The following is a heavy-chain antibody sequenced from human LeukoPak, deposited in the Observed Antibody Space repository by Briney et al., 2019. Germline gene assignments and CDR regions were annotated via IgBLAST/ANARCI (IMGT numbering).Heavy chain of an antibody. Sequence: GGSLRLSCAASGFTFSSYGMHWVRQAPGKGLEWVAFIRYDGSNKYYADSVKGRFTISRDNSKNTLYLQMNSLRAEDTAVYYCATFTYYYDSSGYPQGDYWGQGTLVTVSS. CDR2: IRYDGSNK. CDR3: ATFTYYYDSSGYPQGDY. D-gene: IGHD3-22*01. J-gene: IGHJ4*02. CDR1: GFTFSSYG. V-gene: IGHV3-30*02.